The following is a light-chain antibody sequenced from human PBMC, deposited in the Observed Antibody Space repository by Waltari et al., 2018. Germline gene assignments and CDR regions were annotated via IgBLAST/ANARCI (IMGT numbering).Light chain of an antibody. CDR3: AAWDDSLKGVV. V-gene: IGLV1-44*01. CDR1: TSNIGSNT. Sequence: QSVLTQPPSASGTPGQKITISCSGSTSNIGSNTVDWYQQHPGTAPKLLMYSNKLRPSGVPERFYGSKSGSSASLAIFGLQSEDDADYYCAAWDDSLKGVVFGGGTKVTVL. CDR2: SNK. J-gene: IGLJ2*01.